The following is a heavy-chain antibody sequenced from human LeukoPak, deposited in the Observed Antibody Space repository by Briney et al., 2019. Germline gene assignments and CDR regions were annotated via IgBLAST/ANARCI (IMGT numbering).Heavy chain of an antibody. J-gene: IGHJ6*04. Sequence: ASVKVSCKASGYTFTSYGISWVRQAPGQGLEWMGWISAYNGNTNYAQKLQGRVTMTTDTSTSTAYMELRSLGSDDTAVYYCARAGYCSSTSCYPYYYYYYGMDVWGKGTTVTVSS. V-gene: IGHV1-18*04. CDR2: ISAYNGNT. CDR3: ARAGYCSSTSCYPYYYYYYGMDV. D-gene: IGHD2-2*01. CDR1: GYTFTSYG.